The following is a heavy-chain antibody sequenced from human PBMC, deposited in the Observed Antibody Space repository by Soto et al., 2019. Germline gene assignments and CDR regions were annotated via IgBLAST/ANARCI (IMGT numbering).Heavy chain of an antibody. D-gene: IGHD2-21*01. CDR2: IIPIFGTA. J-gene: IGHJ6*02. CDR1: GGTFSSYA. Sequence: QVQLVQSGAEVKKPGSSVKVSCKASGGTFSSYAISWVRQAPGQGLEWMGGIIPIFGTATYAQKFQGRVTITADESTSTAYMGLSSLRAEDTAVYYCARESMTVIPERDPYYYYGMDVWGQGTTVTVSS. CDR3: ARESMTVIPERDPYYYYGMDV. V-gene: IGHV1-69*12.